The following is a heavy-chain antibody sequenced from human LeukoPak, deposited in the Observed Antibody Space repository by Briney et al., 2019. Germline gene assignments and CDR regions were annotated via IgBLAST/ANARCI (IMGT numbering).Heavy chain of an antibody. CDR1: GYIFTDHIHYY. D-gene: IGHD6-19*01. V-gene: IGHV1-2*02. J-gene: IGHJ4*02. CDR2: IRPYNGDT. Sequence: ASVKVSCKASGYIFTDHIHYYIHWVRQAPGQGLEWMGWIRPYNGDTRFAQRFQGRVTLTRDTSINTAYMELNSLMSDDTAVYYCVRVSTGWNFEYWGQGSLVTVSS. CDR3: VRVSTGWNFEY.